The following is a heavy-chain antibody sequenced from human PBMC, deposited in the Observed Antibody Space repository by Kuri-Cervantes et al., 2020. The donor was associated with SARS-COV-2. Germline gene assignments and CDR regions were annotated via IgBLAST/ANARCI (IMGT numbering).Heavy chain of an antibody. Sequence: GESLKISCAASGFTFSSYGMHWVRQAPGKGLEWVAVISYDGSNKYYADSVKGRFTISRDNSKNRLYLQMTSLRTEDTAVYYCARAEYSGTYLGWEYFQHWGQGTLVTVSS. CDR3: ARAEYSGTYLGWEYFQH. V-gene: IGHV3-30*03. J-gene: IGHJ1*01. CDR2: ISYDGSNK. D-gene: IGHD1-26*01. CDR1: GFTFSSYG.